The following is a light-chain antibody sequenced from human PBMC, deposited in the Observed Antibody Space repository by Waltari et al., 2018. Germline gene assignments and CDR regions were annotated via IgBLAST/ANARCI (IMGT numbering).Light chain of an antibody. V-gene: IGKV1-39*01. CDR2: AAS. CDR3: QQSHRSPWT. Sequence: DIQMTQSQSSLSASVGDTVTITCRTSQNIARSLNWYHQRPGNAPKLLIFAASTLQSGVSSRFSGSGSGTDFTLTISGLQPEDFATYFCQQSHRSPWTFGQGTQVDI. J-gene: IGKJ1*01. CDR1: QNIARS.